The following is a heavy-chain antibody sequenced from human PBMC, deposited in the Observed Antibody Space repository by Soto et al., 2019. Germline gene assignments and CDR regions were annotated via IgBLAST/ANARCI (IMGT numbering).Heavy chain of an antibody. CDR1: GYSFTSYW. J-gene: IGHJ4*01. Sequence: GESLKISCKGSGYSFTSYWIGWVRQMPGKGLEWMGIIYPGDSDTRYSPSFQGQVTISADKSISTAYLQWSSLKASDTAMYYCARQRTEEWLQSAFDYWGHGTLVTVSS. CDR3: ARQRTEEWLQSAFDY. V-gene: IGHV5-51*01. CDR2: IYPGDSDT. D-gene: IGHD5-12*01.